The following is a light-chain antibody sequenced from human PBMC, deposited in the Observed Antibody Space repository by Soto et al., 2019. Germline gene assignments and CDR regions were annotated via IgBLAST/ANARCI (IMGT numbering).Light chain of an antibody. CDR1: QSLLHSNGINY. J-gene: IGKJ3*01. V-gene: IGKV2-28*01. CDR2: LGS. Sequence: DLVMTQSPLSLPVTPGEPASISCRSSQSLLHSNGINYLDCYLQKPGQSPQLLIYLGSNRASGGPDRFSGSGSGTDFTLKISRVEAEDVGVYYCMQALHTPLFTFGPGTKVYSK. CDR3: MQALHTPLFT.